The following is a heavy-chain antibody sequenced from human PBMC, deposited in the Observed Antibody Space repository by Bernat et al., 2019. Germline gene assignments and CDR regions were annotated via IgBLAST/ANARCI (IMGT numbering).Heavy chain of an antibody. Sequence: EVQLLESGGGLVQPGGSLRLSCAASGFTFSSYAMSWVRQAPGKGLEWVSAISGSGGSTYYADAVEGRLTICRDNSKNTLYLQMNSLRGEDTAVYYCAKFDGCTGGVCYTGYYYYYMDVWGNGTTVTVSS. V-gene: IGHV3-23*01. CDR2: ISGSGGST. CDR1: GFTFSSYA. D-gene: IGHD2-8*02. CDR3: AKFDGCTGGVCYTGYYYYYMDV. J-gene: IGHJ6*03.